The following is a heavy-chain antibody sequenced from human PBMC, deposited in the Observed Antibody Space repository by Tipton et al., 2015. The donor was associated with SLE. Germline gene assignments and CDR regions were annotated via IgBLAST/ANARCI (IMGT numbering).Heavy chain of an antibody. CDR3: ARERAIAVAGTDYYYYYGMDV. V-gene: IGHV4-31*03. D-gene: IGHD6-19*01. J-gene: IGHJ6*02. CDR1: GGSISSGGYY. Sequence: TLSLTCTVSGGSISSGGYYWSWIRQHPGKGLEWIGYIYYSGSTYYNPSLKSRVTISVDTSKNQFSLKLSSVTAADTAVYYCARERAIAVAGTDYYYYYGMDVWGQGTTVTVSS. CDR2: IYYSGST.